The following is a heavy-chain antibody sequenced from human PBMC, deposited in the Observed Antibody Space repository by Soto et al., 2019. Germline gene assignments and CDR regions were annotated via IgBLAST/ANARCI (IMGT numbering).Heavy chain of an antibody. Sequence: GGSLRLSCSASGFTFTSYAMSWVRQAPGKGLEWVSGISGSGGDTKSAYSVKGRFTIARDNFKNMLSLQMNSLRVEDTAVYYCAKHDFWTLYNSGLDSWGQGTLVTVSS. J-gene: IGHJ4*02. CDR3: AKHDFWTLYNSGLDS. D-gene: IGHD3-3*01. V-gene: IGHV3-23*01. CDR1: GFTFTSYA. CDR2: ISGSGGDT.